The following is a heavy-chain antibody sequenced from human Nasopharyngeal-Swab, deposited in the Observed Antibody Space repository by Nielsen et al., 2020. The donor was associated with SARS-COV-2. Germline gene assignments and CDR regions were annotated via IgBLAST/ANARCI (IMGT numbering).Heavy chain of an antibody. Sequence: ASVKVSCKASGYTFTGYYMHWVRQAPGQGLEWMGRINPNSGGTNYAQKFQGRVTMTRDTSISTAYMDLSTLKSDDTAVYYCARGAASWYFDLWGRGTLVTVSS. CDR3: ARGAASWYFDL. D-gene: IGHD6-25*01. J-gene: IGHJ2*01. V-gene: IGHV1-2*06. CDR1: GYTFTGYY. CDR2: INPNSGGT.